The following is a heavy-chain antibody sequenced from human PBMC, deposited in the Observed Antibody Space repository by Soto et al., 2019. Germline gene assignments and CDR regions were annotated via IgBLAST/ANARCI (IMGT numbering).Heavy chain of an antibody. CDR3: ARGVAGTGFDL. CDR1: GASVSSNTAA. D-gene: IGHD6-19*01. Sequence: SQTLSLTCAISGASVSSNTAAWNWIRSSPSRGLEWLGRTYYRSNWRHDYAVSVKSRITVNPDTSKNHFSLQLNSVTPDDTAVYYCARGVAGTGFDLWGQGTLVTVS. V-gene: IGHV6-1*01. CDR2: TYYRSNWRH. J-gene: IGHJ4*02.